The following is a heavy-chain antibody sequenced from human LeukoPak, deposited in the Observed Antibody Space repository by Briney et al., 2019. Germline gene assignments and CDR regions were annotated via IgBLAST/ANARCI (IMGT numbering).Heavy chain of an antibody. CDR2: SGTAGDT. D-gene: IGHD6-13*01. V-gene: IGHV3-23*01. CDR1: GFTFSSSA. CDR3: AKKTPGTYPFDY. Sequence: GGSLRLSCAASGFTFSSSAMNWVRQVPGKGPEWVSASGTAGDTYYADSVKGRFTISRDDSKNTLYLQMTSLRAEDTAVYYCAKKTPGTYPFDYWGQGTLVTISP. J-gene: IGHJ4*02.